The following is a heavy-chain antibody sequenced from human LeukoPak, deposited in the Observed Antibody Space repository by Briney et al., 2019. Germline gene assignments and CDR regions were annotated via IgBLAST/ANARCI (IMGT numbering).Heavy chain of an antibody. CDR3: ARAKFDSSGYYYRGFDI. CDR1: GFTFSSYA. CDR2: ISSNGGST. J-gene: IGHJ3*02. V-gene: IGHV3-64*01. Sequence: PGGSLRLSCAASGFTFSSYAMHWVRQAPGKGLEYVSGISSNGGSTYYANSVKGRFTISRDNSKNTLYLQMGSLRAEDTAVYYCARAKFDSSGYYYRGFDIWGQGTMVTVSS. D-gene: IGHD3-22*01.